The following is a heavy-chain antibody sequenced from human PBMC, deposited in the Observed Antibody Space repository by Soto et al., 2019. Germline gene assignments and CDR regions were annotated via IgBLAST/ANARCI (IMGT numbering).Heavy chain of an antibody. CDR3: AIGLSGSFLMDV. Sequence: WASVKVSCKASGYTFTSYAMHWVRQAPGQRLEWMGWINAGNGNTKYSQKFQGRVTITRDTSASTAYMELSSLRSEDTAVYYCAIGLSGSFLMDVWGQGTTVTVSS. J-gene: IGHJ6*02. D-gene: IGHD5-12*01. V-gene: IGHV1-3*01. CDR2: INAGNGNT. CDR1: GYTFTSYA.